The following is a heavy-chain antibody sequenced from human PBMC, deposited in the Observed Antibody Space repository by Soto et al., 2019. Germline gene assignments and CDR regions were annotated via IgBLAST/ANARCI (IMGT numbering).Heavy chain of an antibody. CDR1: GFTFDDYA. Sequence: GGSLRLSCAASGFTFDDYAMHWVRQAPGKGLEWVSGISWNSDNIGYADSVKGRFTISRDNVKNSLYLQMNSLRAEDTALYYCAKDLYSNYGDAFDIWGQGTLVTVSS. CDR2: ISWNSDNI. V-gene: IGHV3-9*01. D-gene: IGHD4-4*01. J-gene: IGHJ3*02. CDR3: AKDLYSNYGDAFDI.